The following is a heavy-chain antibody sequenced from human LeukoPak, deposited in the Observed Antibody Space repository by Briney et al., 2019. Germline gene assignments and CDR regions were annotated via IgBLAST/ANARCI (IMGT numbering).Heavy chain of an antibody. D-gene: IGHD2-2*01. CDR1: GFNFSDYY. Sequence: GGSLRLSCAASGFNFSDYYVSWIRQAPGKGLEWVSYISNSGRIKYYADSVKGRFTISRDNAKNSLYLQMNSLRAEDTAVYYCARPDCSSTSCYEFDCWGQGTLVAVSS. CDR2: ISNSGRIK. V-gene: IGHV3-11*04. CDR3: ARPDCSSTSCYEFDC. J-gene: IGHJ4*02.